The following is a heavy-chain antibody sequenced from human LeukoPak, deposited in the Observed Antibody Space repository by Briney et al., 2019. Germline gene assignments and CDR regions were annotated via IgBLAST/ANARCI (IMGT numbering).Heavy chain of an antibody. V-gene: IGHV4-4*08. J-gene: IGHJ4*02. CDR1: GGSISNHY. D-gene: IGHD3-10*01. CDR2: IYATGRT. CDR3: ARYFEVAGRCYLDY. Sequence: WETLSLTCTVSGGSISNHYWSWIRQPPGKGLEWIGFIYATGRTDYNPSFTSRATVSVDMSKNQFSLKLSSVTAADTAMYYCARYFEVAGRCYLDYWGQGTLVTVSS.